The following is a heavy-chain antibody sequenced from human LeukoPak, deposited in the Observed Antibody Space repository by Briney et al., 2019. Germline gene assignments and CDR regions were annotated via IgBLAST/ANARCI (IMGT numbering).Heavy chain of an antibody. D-gene: IGHD3-3*01. V-gene: IGHV3-23*01. Sequence: GGSLRLSCAASGFTFSSYAMSWVRQAPGKGLEWVSGISGSDASTFYADSVMGRFTISRDNSMNTLYLQMNNVRAEDAAIYFCARRGSEWNSYFYPMDVWGQGTTVTVSS. CDR1: GFTFSSYA. J-gene: IGHJ6*02. CDR2: ISGSDAST. CDR3: ARRGSEWNSYFYPMDV.